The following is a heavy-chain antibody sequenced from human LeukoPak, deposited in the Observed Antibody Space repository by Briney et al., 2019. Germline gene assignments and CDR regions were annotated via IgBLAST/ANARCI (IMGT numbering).Heavy chain of an antibody. CDR2: ISGSGGST. Sequence: GGSLRLSCAASGFQFTNYWMSWVRQAPGKGLEWVSAISGSGGSTYYADSVKGRFTISRDNSKNTLYLQMNSLRAEDTAVYYCAKRFGELLEVDYWGQGTLVTVSS. J-gene: IGHJ4*02. CDR1: GFQFTNYW. D-gene: IGHD3-10*01. CDR3: AKRFGELLEVDY. V-gene: IGHV3-23*01.